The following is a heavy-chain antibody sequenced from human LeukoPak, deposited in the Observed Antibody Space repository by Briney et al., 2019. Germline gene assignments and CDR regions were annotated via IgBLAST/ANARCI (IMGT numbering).Heavy chain of an antibody. CDR3: ARVSAYYDFWSGYLGRINWFDP. D-gene: IGHD3-3*01. CDR1: GGSISSGGYY. CDR2: IYYSGST. Sequence: PSQTLSLTCTVSGGSISSGGYYWSWIRQHPGKGLEWIGYIYYSGSTYYNPSLKSRVTISVDTSKNQFSLKLSSVTAADTAVYYCARVSAYYDFWSGYLGRINWFDPWGQGTLVTVSS. V-gene: IGHV4-31*03. J-gene: IGHJ5*02.